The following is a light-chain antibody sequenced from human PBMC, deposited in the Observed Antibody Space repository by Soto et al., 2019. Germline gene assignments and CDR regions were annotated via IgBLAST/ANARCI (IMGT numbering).Light chain of an antibody. CDR1: SSNIGTNA. CDR2: YDD. Sequence: QSVLTQPPSVSEAPRQRVTISCSGSSSNIGTNAVNWYQQLPGKAPKLLIYYDDLLPSGVSDRFSGSKSGTSASLDISGLQSEDEADYYCAAWDDSLNGVVFGGGTKLTVL. CDR3: AAWDDSLNGVV. V-gene: IGLV1-36*01. J-gene: IGLJ2*01.